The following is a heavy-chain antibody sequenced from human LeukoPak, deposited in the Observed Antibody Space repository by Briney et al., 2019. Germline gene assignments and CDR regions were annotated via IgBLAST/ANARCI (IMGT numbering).Heavy chain of an antibody. J-gene: IGHJ6*03. CDR3: ARDGLLTRTGMDV. V-gene: IGHV1-69*16. CDR1: GGALSDYT. Sequence: GASVKVSCKASGGALSDYTISWVRRAPGQGLEWMGAILPMLGTAKYAQSLQGRVTITTDDSSSTVYMELSSLRFEDTASYFCARDGLLTRTGMDVWGKGTTVTVSS. D-gene: IGHD3/OR15-3a*01. CDR2: ILPMLGTA.